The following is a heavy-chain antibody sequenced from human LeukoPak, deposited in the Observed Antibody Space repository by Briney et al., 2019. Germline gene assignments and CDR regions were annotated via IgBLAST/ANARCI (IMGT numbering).Heavy chain of an antibody. J-gene: IGHJ4*02. CDR2: FYPGDSDT. Sequence: GESLKISWKGSGYSFTSYWIGWVRQLPGKGLEWMGIFYPGDSDTRYSPSFQGQVTISADKSISTAYLQWSSLKASDTAMYDGAGQGGAMVNYWGQGTMVTVSS. CDR1: GYSFTSYW. CDR3: AGQGGAMVNY. D-gene: IGHD5-18*01. V-gene: IGHV5-51*01.